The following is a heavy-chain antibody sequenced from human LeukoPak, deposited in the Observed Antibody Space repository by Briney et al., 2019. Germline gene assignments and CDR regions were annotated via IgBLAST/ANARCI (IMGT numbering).Heavy chain of an antibody. CDR3: ASGYDYVWGSYPGFDY. J-gene: IGHJ4*02. Sequence: GGSLRLSCAASGFTFDDYGMSWVRHAPGKGLEWVSGINWNGGSTGYADSVKGRFTISRDNAKNSLYLQMNSLRAEDTALYYRASGYDYVWGSYPGFDYWGLGTLVTVSS. V-gene: IGHV3-20*04. CDR1: GFTFDDYG. CDR2: INWNGGST. D-gene: IGHD3-16*02.